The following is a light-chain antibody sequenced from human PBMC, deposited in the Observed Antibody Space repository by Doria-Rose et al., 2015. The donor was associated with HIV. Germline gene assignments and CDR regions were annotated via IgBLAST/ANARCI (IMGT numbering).Light chain of an antibody. CDR3: HQYGTSWT. J-gene: IGKJ1*01. Sequence: EIVMTQSPGTLSLSPGERATLSCRASQSFSSTYLDWYQQKPGQAPSLLIYDGSTRATGIPDRSSASGSGTDFTLTINRLEPEDFALYYCHQYGTSWTFGQGTKVEI. CDR1: QSFSSTY. V-gene: IGKV3-20*01. CDR2: DGS.